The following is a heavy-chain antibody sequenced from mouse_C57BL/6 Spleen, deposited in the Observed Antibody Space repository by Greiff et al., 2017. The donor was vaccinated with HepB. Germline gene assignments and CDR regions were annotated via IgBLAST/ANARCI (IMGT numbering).Heavy chain of an antibody. D-gene: IGHD2-2*01. V-gene: IGHV1-61*01. CDR3: ARSIYYGYDGNFDY. CDR2: IYPSDSET. CDR1: GYTFTSYW. J-gene: IGHJ2*01. Sequence: VQLQQPGAELVRPGSSVKLSCKASGYTFTSYWMDWVKQRPGQGLEWIGNIYPSDSETHYNQKFKDKATLTVDKSSSTAYMQLSSLTSEDSAVYYCARSIYYGYDGNFDYWGQGTTITVSS.